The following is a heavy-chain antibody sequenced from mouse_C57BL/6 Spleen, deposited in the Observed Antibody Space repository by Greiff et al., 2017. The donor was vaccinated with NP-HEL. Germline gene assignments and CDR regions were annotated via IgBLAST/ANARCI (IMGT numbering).Heavy chain of an antibody. CDR1: GYTFTSYW. CDR2: IYPGNSDT. J-gene: IGHJ2*01. Sequence: DVQLQESGTVLARPGASVKMSCKTSGYTFTSYWMHWVKQRPGQGLEWIGAIYPGNSDTSYNQKFKGKATLTVDKPSSTAYMQLSSLTSEDSAVYYCARNWEGFDYWGQGTTLTVSS. CDR3: ARNWEGFDY. V-gene: IGHV1-5*01. D-gene: IGHD4-1*01.